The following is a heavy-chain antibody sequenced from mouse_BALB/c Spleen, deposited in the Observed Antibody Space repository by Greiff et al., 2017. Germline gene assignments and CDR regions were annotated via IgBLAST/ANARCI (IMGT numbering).Heavy chain of an antibody. V-gene: IGHV1-69*01. CDR3: ARLDTTVVAKGY. CDR1: GYTFTDYW. Sequence: QVQLQQPGAELVMPGASVKMSCKASGYTFTDYWMHWVKQRPGQGLEWIGAIDTSDSYTSYNQKFKGKATLTVDESSSTAYMQLSSLTSEDSAVYYCARLDTTVVAKGYWGQGTTLTVSS. J-gene: IGHJ2*01. D-gene: IGHD1-1*01. CDR2: IDTSDSYT.